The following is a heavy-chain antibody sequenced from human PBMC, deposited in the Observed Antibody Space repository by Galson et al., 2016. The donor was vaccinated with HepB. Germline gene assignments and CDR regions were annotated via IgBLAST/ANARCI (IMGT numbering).Heavy chain of an antibody. CDR2: ISFHGVDQ. CDR3: ATDSSKAYYDDEYFHN. D-gene: IGHD3-22*01. CDR1: GFTFNNFW. V-gene: IGHV3-30*03. Sequence: SLRHSCAASGFTFNNFWMSWVRQAPGKGLEWVTTISFHGVDQFDSDSVRGRFTISRDNSRNTVYLQMNNLRVEDTAVYYCATDSSKAYYDDEYFHNWGQGTLVTVSS. J-gene: IGHJ1*01.